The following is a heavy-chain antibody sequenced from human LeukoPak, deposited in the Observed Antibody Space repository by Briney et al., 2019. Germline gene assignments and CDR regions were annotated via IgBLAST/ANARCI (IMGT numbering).Heavy chain of an antibody. CDR2: ISSSGSTI. CDR3: ASAFITMIVVAPI. D-gene: IGHD3-22*01. J-gene: IGHJ4*02. Sequence: GGSLRLSCAASGFTFSDYYMSWIRQAPGKGLEWVSYISSSGSTIYYADSVKGRFTISRDNAKNSLYLQMNSLRAEDTAVYYCASAFITMIVVAPIWGQGTLVTVSS. CDR1: GFTFSDYY. V-gene: IGHV3-11*01.